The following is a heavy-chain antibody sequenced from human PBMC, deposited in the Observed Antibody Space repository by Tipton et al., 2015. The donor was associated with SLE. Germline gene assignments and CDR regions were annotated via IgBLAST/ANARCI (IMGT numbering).Heavy chain of an antibody. Sequence: GSLRLSCAASGFTFSSYAMSWVRQAPGKGLEWVSGISGSGSSTYYADSLKGRFTISRDNAKNSLYLQMNSLRAEDTAAYFCAREGIAARWFDPWGQGTLVTVSS. CDR2: ISGSGSST. D-gene: IGHD6-13*01. J-gene: IGHJ5*02. V-gene: IGHV3-23*01. CDR3: AREGIAARWFDP. CDR1: GFTFSSYA.